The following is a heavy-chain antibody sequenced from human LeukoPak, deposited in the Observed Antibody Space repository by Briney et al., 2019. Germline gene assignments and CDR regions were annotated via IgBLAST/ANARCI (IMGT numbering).Heavy chain of an antibody. CDR1: GYTFTDYY. CDR2: VDPEDGET. V-gene: IGHV1-69-2*01. CDR3: ATNPRYCSSTSCYFP. Sequence: ASVKVSCKVSGYTFTDYYMHWVQQAPGKGLEWMGLVDPEDGETIYAEKFQGRVTITADTSTDTAYMELSSLRSEDTAVYYCATNPRYCSSTSCYFPWRQGTLVTVSS. D-gene: IGHD2-2*01. J-gene: IGHJ5*02.